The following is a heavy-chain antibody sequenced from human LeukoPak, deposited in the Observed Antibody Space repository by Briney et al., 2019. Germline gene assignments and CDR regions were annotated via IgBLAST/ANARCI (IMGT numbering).Heavy chain of an antibody. Sequence: GRSLRLSCAVSGFTVSTYVMHWVRRAPGEELVWVSRINHDGSDISYADSVKGRSTISRDNAKNTLYLQMNSLRADDTAIYYCVRDSNFKIDYWGQGTLVTVSS. CDR3: VRDSNFKIDY. V-gene: IGHV3-74*01. J-gene: IGHJ4*02. CDR2: INHDGSDI. D-gene: IGHD5-24*01. CDR1: GFTVSTYV.